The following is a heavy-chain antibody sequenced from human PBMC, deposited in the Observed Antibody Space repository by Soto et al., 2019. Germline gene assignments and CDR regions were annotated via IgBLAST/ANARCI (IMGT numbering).Heavy chain of an antibody. CDR3: ARSGYGGRWNYYYMDV. J-gene: IGHJ6*03. CDR2: TYYRSKWYN. CDR1: GDSVSSNSAA. Sequence: SQTLSLTCAISGDSVSSNSAAWNWIRQSPSRDLEWLGRTYYRSKWYNDYAVSVKSRITINPDTSKNQFSLQLNSVTPEDTAVYYCARSGYGGRWNYYYMDVWGKGTTVTVSS. D-gene: IGHD5-12*01. V-gene: IGHV6-1*01.